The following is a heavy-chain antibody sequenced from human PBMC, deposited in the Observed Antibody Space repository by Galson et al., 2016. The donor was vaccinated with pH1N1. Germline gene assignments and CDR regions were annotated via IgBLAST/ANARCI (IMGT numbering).Heavy chain of an antibody. CDR1: GGTFTFYA. D-gene: IGHD3-22*01. J-gene: IGHJ4*02. Sequence: SVKVSCKASGGTFTFYAFTWVRQAPGQGLEWMGGTIPVFGAPTYAQKFQGRVTITTDDSTRTAYMELRSLRSEDTAVYYCATRHGKDYSDRGGYLAYWGQGTLVTVSS. V-gene: IGHV1-69*05. CDR2: TIPVFGAP. CDR3: ATRHGKDYSDRGGYLAY.